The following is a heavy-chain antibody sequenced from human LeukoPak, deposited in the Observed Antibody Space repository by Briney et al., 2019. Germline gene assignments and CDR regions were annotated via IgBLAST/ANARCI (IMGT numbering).Heavy chain of an antibody. CDR3: ARQTGSGLFILP. J-gene: IGHJ4*02. V-gene: IGHV4-39*01. CDR2: IYYTGST. CDR1: GGSISSSSYY. D-gene: IGHD3/OR15-3a*01. Sequence: SETLSLTCTVSGGSISSSSYYWGWIRQPPGKGLEWIGSIYYTGSTYYNPSLKSRVSISIDTSKNQFSLRLTSVTAADTAVYYCARQTGSGLFILPGGQGTLVTVSS.